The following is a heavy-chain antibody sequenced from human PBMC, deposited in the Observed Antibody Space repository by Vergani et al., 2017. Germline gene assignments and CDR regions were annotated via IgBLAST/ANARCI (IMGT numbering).Heavy chain of an antibody. J-gene: IGHJ4*02. Sequence: EVQLVESGGGLVKPGGSLRLSCEVSGFTFSSYCMNWVRQAPGKGLEWVSSINSRSDYIYYADSVKGRFTISRDNAKNSLYLQMNSLRVEDTAVYFCAREGHLVGPDLDYWGQGTLVTVSS. D-gene: IGHD1-26*01. CDR2: INSRSDYI. CDR3: AREGHLVGPDLDY. V-gene: IGHV3-21*01. CDR1: GFTFSSYC.